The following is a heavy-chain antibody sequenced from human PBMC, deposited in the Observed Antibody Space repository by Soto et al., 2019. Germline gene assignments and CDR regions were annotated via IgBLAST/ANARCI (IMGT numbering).Heavy chain of an antibody. J-gene: IGHJ4*02. CDR1: GFRFSDHS. CDR3: ARLHKGSLVTS. Sequence: VQLVESGGGLVSPGGSLTLSCVGSGFRFSDHSMHWVRRSPGTGLQWLSYISSSGDTIHYADSVRGRFIVSRDNAKNSVFLRMDSLRDDDTAMYPCARLHKGSLVTSWGQGTLVTVSS. D-gene: IGHD2-21*02. CDR2: ISSSGDTI. V-gene: IGHV3-48*02.